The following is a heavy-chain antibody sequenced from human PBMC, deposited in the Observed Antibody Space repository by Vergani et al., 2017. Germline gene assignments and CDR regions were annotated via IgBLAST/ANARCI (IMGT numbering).Heavy chain of an antibody. CDR3: AKAGGYCSGGSCYSEY. CDR1: GFTFSSYG. Sequence: QVQLVESGGGVVQPGRCLRLSCAASGFTFSSYGMHWVRQAPGKGLEWVAVISYDGSNNYYADSVKGRFTISRDNSKNTLYLQMNSLRAEDAAVYYCAKAGGYCSGGSCYSEYWGQGTLVTVSS. D-gene: IGHD2-15*01. V-gene: IGHV3-30*18. J-gene: IGHJ4*02. CDR2: ISYDGSNN.